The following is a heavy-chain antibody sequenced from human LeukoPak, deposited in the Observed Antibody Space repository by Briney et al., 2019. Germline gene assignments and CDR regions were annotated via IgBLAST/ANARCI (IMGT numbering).Heavy chain of an antibody. CDR1: GGSISSYY. CDR3: AGGRDTAMGPFDY. Sequence: KPSETLSLTCTVPGGSISSYYWSWIRQPPGKGLEWIGYIYYSGSTNYNPSLKSRVTISVDTSKYQFSLKLSSVTAADTAVYYCAGGRDTAMGPFDYWGQGTLVTVSS. D-gene: IGHD5-18*01. CDR2: IYYSGST. J-gene: IGHJ4*02. V-gene: IGHV4-59*01.